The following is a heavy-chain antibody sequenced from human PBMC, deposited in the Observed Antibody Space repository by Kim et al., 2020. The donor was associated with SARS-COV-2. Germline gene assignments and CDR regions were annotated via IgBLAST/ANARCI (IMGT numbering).Heavy chain of an antibody. CDR2: INHSGGI. J-gene: IGHJ6*02. CDR1: GGSFSGYY. D-gene: IGHD2-2*02. Sequence: SETLSLTCAVYGGSFSGYYWSWFRQPPGKGLEWIGEINHSGGINNPSLKSRVTISMDTSKNQFSLKLTSLIAADTGFYYCARGRAGVVPSPILGIGPHYDYFIMDVWGHGTTVTVSS. V-gene: IGHV4-34*01. CDR3: ARGRAGVVPSPILGIGPHYDYFIMDV.